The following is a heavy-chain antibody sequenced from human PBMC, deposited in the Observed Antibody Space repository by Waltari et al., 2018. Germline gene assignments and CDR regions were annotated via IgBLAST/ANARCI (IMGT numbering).Heavy chain of an antibody. Sequence: EVQLVESGGGLVKPGGSLRLSCAASGFTFSAYTFNWVRQAPGKGLEWVSSISSRSVYIYYADSVKGRFTISRDDAKKSLYLQMDSLRVEDTAVYYCARDRGAVAVGGHWGQGTLVTVSS. J-gene: IGHJ4*02. D-gene: IGHD6-19*01. CDR2: ISSRSVYI. CDR1: GFTFSAYT. V-gene: IGHV3-21*01. CDR3: ARDRGAVAVGGH.